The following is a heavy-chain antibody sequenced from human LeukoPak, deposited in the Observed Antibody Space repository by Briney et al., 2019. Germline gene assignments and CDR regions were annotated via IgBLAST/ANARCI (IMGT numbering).Heavy chain of an antibody. D-gene: IGHD5-12*01. CDR1: GFTFNTYG. V-gene: IGHV3-23*01. CDR2: ISGSGGST. J-gene: IGHJ6*03. CDR3: AKGGGYEAQYYYYYLDV. Sequence: GGSLRLSCAASGFTFNTYGMSWVRQAPGKGLEWVSGISGSGGSTYYADSVKGRFTISRDNSKNTLYLQMKSLRAEDTAVYYCAKGGGYEAQYYYYYLDVWGKGTTVTISS.